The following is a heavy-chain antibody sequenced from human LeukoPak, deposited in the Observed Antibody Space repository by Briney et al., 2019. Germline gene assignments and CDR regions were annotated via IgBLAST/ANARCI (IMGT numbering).Heavy chain of an antibody. J-gene: IGHJ4*02. CDR3: ATDLLGAVRGVIDGRY. V-gene: IGHV1-24*01. CDR1: GYTLTELS. CDR2: FDPEDGET. D-gene: IGHD3-10*01. Sequence: GASVKVSCKVSGYTLTELSMHWVRQAPGKGLEWMGGFDPEDGETIYAQKFQGRVTMTEDTSTDTAYMELSSLRSEDTAVYYCATDLLGAVRGVIDGRYWGQGTLVTVSS.